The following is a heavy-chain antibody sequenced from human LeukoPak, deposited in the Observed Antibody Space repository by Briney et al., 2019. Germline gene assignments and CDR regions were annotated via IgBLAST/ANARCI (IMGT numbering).Heavy chain of an antibody. CDR2: INVSGGST. V-gene: IGHV3-23*01. CDR3: ATVHNSGWYGLY. Sequence: GGSLRLSCAASGFTFSNYAVSWVRQAPGKGLEWVSDINVSGGSTNYADSVKGRFTISRDNSKNMLYLQMNSLRAEDTAIYYCATVHNSGWYGLYWGQGTLVTASS. CDR1: GFTFSNYA. D-gene: IGHD6-19*01. J-gene: IGHJ4*02.